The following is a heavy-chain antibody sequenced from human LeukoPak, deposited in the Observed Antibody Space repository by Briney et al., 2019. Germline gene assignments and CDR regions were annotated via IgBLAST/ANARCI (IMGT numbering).Heavy chain of an antibody. D-gene: IGHD3-22*01. J-gene: IGHJ4*02. V-gene: IGHV1-69*06. CDR2: IIPIFGTA. CDR1: GGTFSSDA. Sequence: SVKVSCKASGGTFSSDAISWVRQAPGQGLEWMGGIIPIFGTANYAQKFQGRVTITADKSTSTAYMELSSLRSEDTAVYYCARGQTPYYDSSGYYSYWGQGTLVTVSS. CDR3: ARGQTPYYDSSGYYSY.